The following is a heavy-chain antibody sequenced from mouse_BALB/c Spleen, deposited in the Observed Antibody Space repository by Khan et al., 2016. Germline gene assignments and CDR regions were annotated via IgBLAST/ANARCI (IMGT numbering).Heavy chain of an antibody. Sequence: QVQLKQSGPGLVAPSQSLSITCTVSGFSLIAYGVNWVRQPPGKGLEWLGMIWGDGSTDYNSALKSRLNITKDNSKSQVFLKMNSLQSDDTARYYCVRDGWGYYAMDYWGQGTSVTVSS. CDR2: IWGDGST. D-gene: IGHD2-2*01. CDR1: GFSLIAYG. J-gene: IGHJ4*01. V-gene: IGHV2-6-7*01. CDR3: VRDGWGYYAMDY.